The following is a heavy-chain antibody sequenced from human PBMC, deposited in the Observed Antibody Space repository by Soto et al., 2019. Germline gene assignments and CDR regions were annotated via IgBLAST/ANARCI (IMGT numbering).Heavy chain of an antibody. Sequence: SETLSLTCTVSGGSISSYYWSWIRQPPGKGLEWIGYIYYSGSTNYNPSLKSRVTISVDTSKNQFSLKLSSVTAADTAVYYCARGWTVTTHYYMAVWGKGTTVTVSS. V-gene: IGHV4-59*01. D-gene: IGHD4-17*01. CDR1: GGSISSYY. CDR2: IYYSGST. CDR3: ARGWTVTTHYYMAV. J-gene: IGHJ6*03.